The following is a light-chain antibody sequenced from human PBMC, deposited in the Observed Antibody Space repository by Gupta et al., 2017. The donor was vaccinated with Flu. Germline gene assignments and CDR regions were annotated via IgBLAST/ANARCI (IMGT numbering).Light chain of an antibody. CDR3: QHDNNLYS. J-gene: IGKJ2*03. CDR1: QSVSSN. Sequence: EIVMTQSPATLSVSPGERATLSCRASQSVSSNLAWYQQKPGQAPRLIIYGASTRATGITDRFSGSGAGKEFTLTSSSPQYEDCAVYYGQHDNNLYSFGQGTKLEIK. CDR2: GAS. V-gene: IGKV3-15*01.